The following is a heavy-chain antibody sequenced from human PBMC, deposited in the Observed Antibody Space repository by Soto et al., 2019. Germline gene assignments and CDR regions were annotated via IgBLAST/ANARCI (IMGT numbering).Heavy chain of an antibody. CDR1: GGSFSGYY. CDR3: ARVASVTHFGLDY. D-gene: IGHD4-17*01. J-gene: IGHJ4*02. V-gene: IGHV4-34*01. CDR2: INHSGST. Sequence: QVQLQQWGAGLLKPSETLSLTCAVYGGSFSGYYWSWIRQPPGKGLEWIGEINHSGSTNYNPSPKSRVTISVDTSKNQFSLKLSSVTAADTAVYYCARVASVTHFGLDYWGQGTLVTVSS.